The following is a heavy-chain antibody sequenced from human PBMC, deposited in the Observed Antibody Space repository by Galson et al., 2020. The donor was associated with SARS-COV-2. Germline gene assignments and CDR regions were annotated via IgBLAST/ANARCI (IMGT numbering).Heavy chain of an antibody. CDR1: GFSFSDVW. D-gene: IGHD5-18*01. Sequence: GGSLRLSCAASGFSFSDVWMNWVRQAPGKGLEWVGRIKNKRYGGATDYVAPVKGRFTISRDESKNILYLEMNSLKTEDTAVYFCNTGMDTAMVAFDHWGQGSQVTVSS. V-gene: IGHV3-15*01. J-gene: IGHJ4*02. CDR2: IKNKRYGGAT. CDR3: NTGMDTAMVAFDH.